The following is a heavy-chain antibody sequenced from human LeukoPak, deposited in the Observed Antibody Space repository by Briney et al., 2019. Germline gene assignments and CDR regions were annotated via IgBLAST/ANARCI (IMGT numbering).Heavy chain of an antibody. V-gene: IGHV3-23*01. CDR1: GFTFSSYA. D-gene: IGHD3-22*01. Sequence: GGSLRLSCAASGFTFSSYAMSWVRQAPGKGLEWVSAISGSGGSTYYADSMKGRFTISRDNSKNTLYLQMNSLRAEDTAVYYCAKDVYYDSSGYYDYWGQGTLVTVSS. CDR2: ISGSGGST. CDR3: AKDVYYDSSGYYDY. J-gene: IGHJ4*02.